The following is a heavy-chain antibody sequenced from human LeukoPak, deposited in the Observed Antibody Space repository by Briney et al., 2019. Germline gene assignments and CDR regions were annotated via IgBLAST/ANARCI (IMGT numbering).Heavy chain of an antibody. Sequence: GASVKVSCKPSGYTFTIYGISWVRQAPGQGLEWMGWISAYNGNTEYAQKFQGRVTMTTDTSTSTAYMELSSLRSDDTAVYYCARDREAARPGWFDPWGQGTLVTVSS. D-gene: IGHD6-6*01. J-gene: IGHJ5*02. CDR3: ARDREAARPGWFDP. CDR1: GYTFTIYG. V-gene: IGHV1-18*01. CDR2: ISAYNGNT.